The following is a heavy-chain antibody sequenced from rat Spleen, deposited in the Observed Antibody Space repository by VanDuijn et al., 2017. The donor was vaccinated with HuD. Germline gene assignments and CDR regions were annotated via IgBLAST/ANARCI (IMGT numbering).Heavy chain of an antibody. CDR3: VRRHYGYTDYFDY. J-gene: IGHJ2*01. D-gene: IGHD1-9*01. V-gene: IGHV5S13*01. Sequence: EVQLVESGGGLVQPGRSLKLSCAASGFTFSNYGMAWVRQTPTKGLEWVAYISTGGGSTYYRDSVKGRFTISRDNAKSTLSLQMDSLRSEDTATYYCVRRHYGYTDYFDYWGQGVMVTVSS. CDR1: GFTFSNYG. CDR2: ISTGGGST.